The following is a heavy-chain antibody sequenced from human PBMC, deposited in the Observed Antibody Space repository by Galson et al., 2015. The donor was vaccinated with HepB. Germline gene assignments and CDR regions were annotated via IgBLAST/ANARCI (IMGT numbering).Heavy chain of an antibody. CDR2: ISSNGDDT. J-gene: IGHJ3*01. V-gene: IGHV3-64*05. CDR1: GFKFYNYA. Sequence: SLRLSCAASGFKFYNYAMHWLRQAPGKRLEYVSAISSNGDDTWYADSVKGRFTISRDNSKNTLYVQVSTLRPEDTAVYYCSSDAFDVWGQGTMVIVSS. CDR3: SSDAFDV.